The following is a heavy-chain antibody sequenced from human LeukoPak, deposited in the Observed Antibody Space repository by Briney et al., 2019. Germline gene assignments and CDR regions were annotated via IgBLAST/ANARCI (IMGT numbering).Heavy chain of an antibody. D-gene: IGHD6-13*01. CDR2: INQDGSEK. V-gene: IGHV3-7*04. CDR3: ARGVKSAVWQAFDI. CDR1: GFTFSIYW. J-gene: IGHJ3*02. Sequence: GRSLRLSCAASGFTFSIYWMSWVRQVPGKGLEWVANINQDGSEKYYVDSVKGRFTISRDNAKNSLYLQMNSLRAEDTAVYYCARGVKSAVWQAFDIWGQGTMVTVSS.